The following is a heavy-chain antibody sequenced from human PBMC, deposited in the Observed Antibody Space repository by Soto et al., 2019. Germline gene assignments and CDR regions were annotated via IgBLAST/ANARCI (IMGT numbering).Heavy chain of an antibody. Sequence: QVTLKESGPVLVKPTETLTLTCTVSGFSLSKARMGVSWIRQPPGKALEWLAHIFWNDERSYHTSLKSSLTIYRDTSKSPVVLTMTNVNPVETGTYFCERATREGLPIYYFASWGQGTLVTVSS. V-gene: IGHV2-26*01. CDR3: ERATREGLPIYYFAS. J-gene: IGHJ4*02. CDR1: GFSLSKARMG. CDR2: IFWNDER. D-gene: IGHD1-26*01.